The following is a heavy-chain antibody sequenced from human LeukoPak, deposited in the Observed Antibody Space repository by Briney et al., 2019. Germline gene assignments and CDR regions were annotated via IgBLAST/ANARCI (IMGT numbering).Heavy chain of an antibody. J-gene: IGHJ5*01. CDR2: ISTDGRSI. D-gene: IGHD1-26*01. V-gene: IGHV3-74*01. CDR3: ARDGSLRDGVWFDF. Sequence: GGSLRLSCAASGFTFSSYWMHWVRQPPGRGLLWVSRISTDGRSISYADSVKGRFTISRDNAKNTLYLQMNSLRGEDTAVYYCARDGSLRDGVWFDFWGQGILVTVSS. CDR1: GFTFSSYW.